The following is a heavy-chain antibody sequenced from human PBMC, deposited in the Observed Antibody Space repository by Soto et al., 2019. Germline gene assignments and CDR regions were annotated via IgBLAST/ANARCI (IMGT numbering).Heavy chain of an antibody. CDR3: ASRPYPEVQEYYYYYGMDV. CDR2: IYYSGST. D-gene: IGHD3-16*01. J-gene: IGHJ6*02. V-gene: IGHV4-39*01. CDR1: GGSISSSSYY. Sequence: PSETLSLTCTASGGSISSSSYYWGWIPQPPGKGLEWIGSIYYSGSTYYNPSLKSRVTISVDTSKNQFSLKLISVTAADTAVYYCASRPYPEVQEYYYYYGMDVWGQGTQVTVS.